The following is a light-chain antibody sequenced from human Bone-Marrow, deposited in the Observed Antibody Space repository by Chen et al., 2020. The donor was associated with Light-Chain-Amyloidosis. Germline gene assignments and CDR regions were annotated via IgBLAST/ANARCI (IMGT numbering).Light chain of an antibody. J-gene: IGLJ1*01. CDR2: EVT. CDR1: SSDVGGDNH. Sequence: QSALTQPASVSGSPGQSITISCTGTSSDVGGDNHVSCYQQHPEKAPKLMIYEVTNRPSWVPGRFSGSKSDNTASLTISGLQTEDEADYFCSSYTMTNTLVFGSGTRVTVL. V-gene: IGLV2-14*01. CDR3: SSYTMTNTLV.